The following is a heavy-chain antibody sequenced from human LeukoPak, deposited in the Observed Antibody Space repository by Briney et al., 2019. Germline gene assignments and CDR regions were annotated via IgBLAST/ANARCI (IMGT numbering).Heavy chain of an antibody. CDR1: GGSFSGHY. J-gene: IGHJ4*02. D-gene: IGHD3-16*02. CDR3: ARGGENYDYVWGSYRYSPYFDY. Sequence: SETLSLTCAVYGGSFSGHYWSWIRQPPGKGLEWIGEINHSGSTNYNPSLKSRVTISVDTSKNHFSLKLSSATAADTAVYYCARGGENYDYVWGSYRYSPYFDYWGQGTLVTVSS. V-gene: IGHV4-34*01. CDR2: INHSGST.